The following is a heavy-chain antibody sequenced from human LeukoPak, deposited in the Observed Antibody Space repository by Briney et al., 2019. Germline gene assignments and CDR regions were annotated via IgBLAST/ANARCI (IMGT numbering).Heavy chain of an antibody. CDR1: GGSISSSSYY. CDR3: ARHGGPSPYYYYYYMDV. CDR2: VYYSGSA. J-gene: IGHJ6*03. V-gene: IGHV4-39*01. D-gene: IGHD3-16*01. Sequence: SETLSLTCTVSGGSISSSSYYWGWIRQPPGKGLEWIGSVYYSGSAYYNPSLRSRVTISVVTSKNQFSLKLSSVTAADTAVYYCARHGGPSPYYYYYYMDVWGKGTTVTVSS.